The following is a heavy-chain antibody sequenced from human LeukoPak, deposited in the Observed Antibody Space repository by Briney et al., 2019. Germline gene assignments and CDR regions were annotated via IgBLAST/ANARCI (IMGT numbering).Heavy chain of an antibody. CDR2: IYYSGST. V-gene: IGHV4-59*01. Sequence: SETLSLTCTVSGGSISSYYWSWIRQPPGKGLEWIGYIYYSGSTNYNPSLKSRVTISVDTSKNQFSLKLSSVTAADTAVYYCARGVGSGYYYDAPRTSKFDYWGQGTLVTVSS. CDR1: GGSISSYY. CDR3: ARGVGSGYYYDAPRTSKFDY. D-gene: IGHD3-22*01. J-gene: IGHJ4*02.